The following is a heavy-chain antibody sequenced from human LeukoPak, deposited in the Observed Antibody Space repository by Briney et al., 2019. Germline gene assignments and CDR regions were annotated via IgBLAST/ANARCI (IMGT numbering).Heavy chain of an antibody. J-gene: IGHJ4*02. CDR3: ARDSSGYQGFDY. D-gene: IGHD3-22*01. CDR2: IYYSGST. V-gene: IGHV4-30-4*01. CDR1: GGSISSGDYY. Sequence: SQTLSLTCTVSGGSISSGDYYWSWIRQPPGKGLEWIGYIYYSGSTYYNPSLKSRVTISVDTSKNQFSLKLSSVTAADTAVYYCARDSSGYQGFDYWGQGTLVTVFS.